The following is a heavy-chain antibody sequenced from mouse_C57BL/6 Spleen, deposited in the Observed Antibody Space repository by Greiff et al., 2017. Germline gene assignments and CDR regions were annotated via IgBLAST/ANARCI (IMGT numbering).Heavy chain of an antibody. J-gene: IGHJ3*01. CDR3: ARCGSYVGWFAY. Sequence: VQLQQSGAELVKPGASVKLSCTASGFNIKDYYMHWVKQRPEQGLEWIGRIDPEDGETKYAAKFQGKATITADTSSNTAYLQLSSLTSEDSAVYDCARCGSYVGWFAYWGQGTLVTVSA. V-gene: IGHV14-2*01. CDR2: IDPEDGET. D-gene: IGHD1-1*02. CDR1: GFNIKDYY.